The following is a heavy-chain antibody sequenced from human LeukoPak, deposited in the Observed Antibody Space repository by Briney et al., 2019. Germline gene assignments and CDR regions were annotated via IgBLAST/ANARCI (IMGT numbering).Heavy chain of an antibody. CDR3: AKAPFTQMELDY. J-gene: IGHJ4*02. V-gene: IGHV3-9*01. Sequence: PGRSLRLSCAASGFTFDDYAMHWVRQAPGKGLEWVSGISWNSGSIGYADSVKGRFTISRDNAKNSLYLQMNSLRAEDTAVYYCAKAPFTQMELDYWGQGTLVTVSS. D-gene: IGHD5-24*01. CDR1: GFTFDDYA. CDR2: ISWNSGSI.